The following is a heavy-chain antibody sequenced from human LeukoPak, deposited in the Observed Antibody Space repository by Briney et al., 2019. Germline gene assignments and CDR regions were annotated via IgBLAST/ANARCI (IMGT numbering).Heavy chain of an antibody. Sequence: PSETLSLTCAVSGGSISSGGYSWSWIRQPPGKGLEWIGYIYHSGSTNYNPSLKSRVTISLDTSKNQFSLKLNSVTAADTAVYYCARHREYNYGLDSWGQGTLVTVSS. CDR3: ARHREYNYGLDS. CDR2: IYHSGST. CDR1: GGSISSGGYS. D-gene: IGHD5-18*01. J-gene: IGHJ4*02. V-gene: IGHV4-30-2*01.